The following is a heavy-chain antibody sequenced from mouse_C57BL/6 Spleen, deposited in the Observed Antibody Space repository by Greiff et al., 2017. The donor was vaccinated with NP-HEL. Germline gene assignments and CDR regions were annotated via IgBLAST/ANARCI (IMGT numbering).Heavy chain of an antibody. V-gene: IGHV5-17*01. J-gene: IGHJ2*01. D-gene: IGHD2-1*01. CDR2: ISSGSSTI. Sequence: EVQRVESGGGLVKPGGSLKLSCAASGFTFSDYGMHWVRQAPEKGLEWVAYISSGSSTIYYADTVKGRFTISRDNAKNTLFLQMTSLRSEDTAMYYCASDGNRSRDYWGQGTTLTVAS. CDR3: ASDGNRSRDY. CDR1: GFTFSDYG.